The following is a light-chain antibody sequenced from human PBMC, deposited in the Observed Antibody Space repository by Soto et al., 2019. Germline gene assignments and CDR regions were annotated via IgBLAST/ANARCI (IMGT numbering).Light chain of an antibody. CDR2: EGS. Sequence: QSVLTQPASVSGSPGQSITISCTGTISDVRSYDLVSWYQQHPGKAPKLMIYEGSKRPSGVSSRFSGSKSGNTASLTISGLQAEDEADYYCCSYAGSSTSWVFGGGTKLTVL. J-gene: IGLJ3*02. V-gene: IGLV2-23*01. CDR1: ISDVRSYDL. CDR3: CSYAGSSTSWV.